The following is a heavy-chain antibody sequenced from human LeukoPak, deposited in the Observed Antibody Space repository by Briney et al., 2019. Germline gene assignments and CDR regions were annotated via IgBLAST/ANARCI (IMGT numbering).Heavy chain of an antibody. J-gene: IGHJ4*02. CDR3: AKDHYWSIDY. V-gene: IGHV3-74*01. D-gene: IGHD3-3*01. CDR1: GFDFSSNW. CDR2: IKGDGIST. Sequence: GGSLRLSCAASGFDFSSNWMHWVRHAPGQGLVWVSRIKGDGISTNYADSVKGRFTISRDIAKNTLYLQTNSLRAEDTGVYYCAKDHYWSIDYWGRGTLVTVSS.